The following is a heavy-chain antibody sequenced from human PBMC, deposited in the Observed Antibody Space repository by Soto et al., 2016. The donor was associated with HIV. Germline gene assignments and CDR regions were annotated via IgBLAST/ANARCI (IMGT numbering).Heavy chain of an antibody. CDR3: ARGYYYDSSGYYYLY. Sequence: EVQLVESGGGLVKPWGSLRLSCAASGFTFSSYSMNWVRQAPGKGLEWVSSIGSSSNYIYYADSVKGRFTISRDNAKNSLYLQMNSLRAEDTAVYYCARGYYYDSSGYYYLYWGQGTLVTVSS. CDR1: GFTFSSYS. J-gene: IGHJ4*02. V-gene: IGHV3-21*01. D-gene: IGHD3-22*01. CDR2: IGSSSNYI.